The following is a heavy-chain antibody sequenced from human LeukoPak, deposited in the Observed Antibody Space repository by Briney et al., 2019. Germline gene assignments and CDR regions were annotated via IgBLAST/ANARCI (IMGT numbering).Heavy chain of an antibody. J-gene: IGHJ6*03. CDR1: GFTLADLS. Sequence: ASVKVTCKVSGFTLADLSMHWVRQAPGKGLEWVGGFDRKNDDTIYAQRFRGRVTLTEDTSTGTAYMELSSLSADDTAVYYCATGVYCATTTCPGYQHYYYFMDVWGKGTTVTVSS. V-gene: IGHV1-24*01. CDR2: FDRKNDDT. D-gene: IGHD2-21*01. CDR3: ATGVYCATTTCPGYQHYYYFMDV.